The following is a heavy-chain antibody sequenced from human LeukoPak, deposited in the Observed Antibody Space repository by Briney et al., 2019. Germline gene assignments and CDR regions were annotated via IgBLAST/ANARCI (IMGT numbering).Heavy chain of an antibody. V-gene: IGHV3-43D*03. CDR2: ITWDAGST. J-gene: IGHJ4*02. CDR3: AKGTSSWHEFDY. D-gene: IGHD6-13*01. CDR1: GFTFDDYA. Sequence: GGSLRLSCAASGFTFDDYAMHWVRQAPGKGLEWVSLITWDAGSTYYADSVKGRFTISRGNSKNSLYLQMNSLRAEDTALYYCAKGTSSWHEFDYWGQGTLVTVSS.